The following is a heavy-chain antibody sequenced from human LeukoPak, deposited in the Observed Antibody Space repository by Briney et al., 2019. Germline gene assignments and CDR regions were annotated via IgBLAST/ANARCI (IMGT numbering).Heavy chain of an antibody. D-gene: IGHD2-15*01. V-gene: IGHV3-30*02. CDR3: TNPRIGY. J-gene: IGHJ4*02. CDR1: GLIFSTYG. CDR2: IRSDGSNK. Sequence: PGGSLRLSCAASGLIFSTYGMHWVRQAPGKGLEWVAFIRSDGSNKYYADSVKGRFTISRDNSKNTLYLQMNSLRGEDTAVYYCTNPRIGYWGQGTLVTVSS.